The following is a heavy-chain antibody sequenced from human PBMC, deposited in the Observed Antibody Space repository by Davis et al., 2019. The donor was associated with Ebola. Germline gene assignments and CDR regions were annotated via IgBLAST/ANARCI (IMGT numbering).Heavy chain of an antibody. Sequence: GESLKISCAASGFTFSSYAMHWVRQAPGKGLEWVAVISYDGSNKYYADSVKGRFTISRDNSKNTLYLQMNSLRAEDTAVYYCAKERGLYYDFWSGYLRLAYWGQGTLVTVSS. CDR2: ISYDGSNK. V-gene: IGHV3-30-3*01. CDR3: AKERGLYYDFWSGYLRLAY. CDR1: GFTFSSYA. J-gene: IGHJ4*02. D-gene: IGHD3-3*01.